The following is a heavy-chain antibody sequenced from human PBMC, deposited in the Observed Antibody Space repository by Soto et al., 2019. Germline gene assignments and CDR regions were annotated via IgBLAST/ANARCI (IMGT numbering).Heavy chain of an antibody. Sequence: QVQLQESGPGLVKPSQTLSLTCTVSGGSISSGGYYWSWIRQHPGKGLEWIGYIYYSGSTYYNPSLKSRVTISVDTSKNQFSLKLSSVTAADTAVYYCARAQAGQRTYYDILTGYPSGYYGMDVWGQGTTVPVSS. D-gene: IGHD3-9*01. V-gene: IGHV4-31*03. J-gene: IGHJ6*02. CDR2: IYYSGST. CDR3: ARAQAGQRTYYDILTGYPSGYYGMDV. CDR1: GGSISSGGYY.